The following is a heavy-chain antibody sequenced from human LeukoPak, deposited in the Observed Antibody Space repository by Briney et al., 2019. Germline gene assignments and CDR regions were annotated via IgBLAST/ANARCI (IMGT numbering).Heavy chain of an antibody. CDR1: GGSISSSSYY. CDR3: ARAGVSSGWYRGLDY. J-gene: IGHJ4*02. D-gene: IGHD6-19*01. V-gene: IGHV4-39*07. Sequence: SETLSLTCTVSGGSISSSSYYWGWIRQPPGKGLEWIGSIYYSGSTYYNPSLKSRVTISVDTSKNQFSLKLSSVTAEDTAVYYCARAGVSSGWYRGLDYWGQGTLVTVSS. CDR2: IYYSGST.